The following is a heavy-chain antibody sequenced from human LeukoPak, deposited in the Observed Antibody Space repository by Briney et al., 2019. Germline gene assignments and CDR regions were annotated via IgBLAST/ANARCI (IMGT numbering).Heavy chain of an antibody. V-gene: IGHV3-30*18. Sequence: GGSLRHSCAASGFTFSSYDMHWVRQAPGKGLEWVAVISYDGSNKYYADSVKGRFTISRDNSKNTLHLQMNSLRAEDTAVYYCAKGLYYYDSSGYPPDYWGQGTLVTVSS. J-gene: IGHJ4*02. CDR2: ISYDGSNK. CDR1: GFTFSSYD. CDR3: AKGLYYYDSSGYPPDY. D-gene: IGHD3-22*01.